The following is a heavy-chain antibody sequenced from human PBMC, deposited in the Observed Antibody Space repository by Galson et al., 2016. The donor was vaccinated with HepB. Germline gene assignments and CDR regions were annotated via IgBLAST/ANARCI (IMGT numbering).Heavy chain of an antibody. CDR3: TVARYSSGDYYTY. CDR2: VKRLTSGGTT. Sequence: SLRLSCAASGFTFTYAWMSWVRQAPGKALEWVGRVKRLTSGGTTDYAAPVKGRFSISSDDSQKRLYLHMNSLKTEDTAVYYCTVARYSSGDYYTYWGQGTLVTVPS. CDR1: GFTFTYAW. J-gene: IGHJ4*02. D-gene: IGHD3-10*01. V-gene: IGHV3-15*01.